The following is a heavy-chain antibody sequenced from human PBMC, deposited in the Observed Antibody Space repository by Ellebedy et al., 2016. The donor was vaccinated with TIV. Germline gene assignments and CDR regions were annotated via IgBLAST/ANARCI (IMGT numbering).Heavy chain of an antibody. CDR3: ARLGSSWSLYYYYYYMDV. V-gene: IGHV5-51*01. Sequence: GGSLRLXCKGSGYSFTSYWIGWVRQMPGKGLEWMGIIYPGDSDTRYSPSFQGQVTISADKSISTAYLQWSSLKASDTAMYYCARLGSSWSLYYYYYYMDVWGKGTTVTVSS. CDR1: GYSFTSYW. CDR2: IYPGDSDT. J-gene: IGHJ6*03. D-gene: IGHD6-13*01.